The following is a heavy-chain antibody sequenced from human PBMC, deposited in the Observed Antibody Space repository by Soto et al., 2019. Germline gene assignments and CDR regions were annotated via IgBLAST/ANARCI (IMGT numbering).Heavy chain of an antibody. D-gene: IGHD2-8*01. CDR2: INAGNGNT. CDR3: VRDRRYCTNGVCYASAFDI. J-gene: IGHJ3*02. Sequence: ASVKVSCKASGYTFTSYAMHWVRQAPGQRLEWMGWINAGNGNTKYSQKFQGRVTITRDKYASTAYMEVSSLSSDDTAVYYWVRDRRYCTNGVCYASAFDIWGQGTMVTVSS. V-gene: IGHV1-3*01. CDR1: GYTFTSYA.